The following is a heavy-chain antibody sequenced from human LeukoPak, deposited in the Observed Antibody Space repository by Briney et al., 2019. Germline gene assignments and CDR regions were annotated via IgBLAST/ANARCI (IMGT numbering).Heavy chain of an antibody. CDR2: ISAYNGNT. CDR3: ARAPAVVVAATFWFDP. D-gene: IGHD2-15*01. CDR1: GYTFTSYG. Sequence: ASVKVSCKASGYTFTSYGISWVRQAPGQGLEWMGWISAYNGNTNYAQKLLGRVTMTTDTSTSTAYMELRSLRSDDTAVYYCARAPAVVVAATFWFDPWGQGTLVTVSS. V-gene: IGHV1-18*01. J-gene: IGHJ5*02.